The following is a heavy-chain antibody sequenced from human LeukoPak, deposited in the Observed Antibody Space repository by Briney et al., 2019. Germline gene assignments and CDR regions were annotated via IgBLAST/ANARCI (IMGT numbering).Heavy chain of an antibody. J-gene: IGHJ6*03. CDR3: TRGSIAYYYMDV. D-gene: IGHD3-22*01. CDR1: GGSISSYY. Sequence: SETLSLTCTVSGGSISSYYWSWIRQPPGKGLEWIGNIYYSGSTNYNPSLKSRVTISVDTSKNQFSLTLSSVTAADTAVYYCTRGSIAYYYMDVWGKGTKVTISS. CDR2: IYYSGST. V-gene: IGHV4-59*01.